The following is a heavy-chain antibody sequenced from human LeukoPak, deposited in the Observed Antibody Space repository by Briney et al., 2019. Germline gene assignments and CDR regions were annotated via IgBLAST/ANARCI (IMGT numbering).Heavy chain of an antibody. CDR2: IIPIFGTA. J-gene: IGHJ4*02. V-gene: IGHV1-69*01. CDR1: GGTFSSYA. D-gene: IGHD6-13*01. Sequence: GASVKVSCKASGGTFSSYAISWVRRAPGQGLKWMGGIIPIFGTANYAQKFQGRVTITADESTSTAYMELSSLRSEDTAVYYCAAVSGMAAAGKLDYWGQGTLVTVSS. CDR3: AAVSGMAAAGKLDY.